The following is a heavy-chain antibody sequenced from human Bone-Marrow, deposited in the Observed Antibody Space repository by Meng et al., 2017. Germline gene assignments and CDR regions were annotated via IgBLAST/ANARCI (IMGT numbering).Heavy chain of an antibody. D-gene: IGHD2-2*01. Sequence: QVQLQESGPGLVKPSGTLSLTCTVSGGSVSSSNWWSWVRQPPGKGLEWIGEIYNSGSTNYNPSLKSRVTISVDKSKNQFSLKLTSVTAADTAVYYCARVDCSSASCYADHWGQGTLVTVSS. CDR2: IYNSGST. CDR1: GGSVSSSNW. V-gene: IGHV4-4*02. CDR3: ARVDCSSASCYADH. J-gene: IGHJ4*02.